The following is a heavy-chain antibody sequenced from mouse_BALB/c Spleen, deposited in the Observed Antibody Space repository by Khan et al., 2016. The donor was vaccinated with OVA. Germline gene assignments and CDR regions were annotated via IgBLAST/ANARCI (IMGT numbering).Heavy chain of an antibody. V-gene: IGHV2-2*02. J-gene: IGHJ3*01. Sequence: QVQLKESGPGLVQPSQSLSITCTVSGFSLTTYVVHWVRQSPGKGLEWLGVIRSCGTTDYSAASISSLSITKDKSKRQVFCKMNGLQANDTGIYYCARNDDYDEGLAYWGQGTLVTVSA. CDR3: ARNDDYDEGLAY. D-gene: IGHD2-4*01. CDR1: GFSLTTYV. CDR2: IRSCGTT.